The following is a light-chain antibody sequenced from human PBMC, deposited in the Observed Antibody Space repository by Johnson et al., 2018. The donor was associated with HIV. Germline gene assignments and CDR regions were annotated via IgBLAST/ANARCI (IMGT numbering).Light chain of an antibody. CDR1: SSNIGNNY. Sequence: HSVLTQPPSVSAAPGQKVTISCSGSSSNIGNNYVSWYQQLPGTAPKLLIYDNNKRPSGIPDRFSGSKSGTSATLVIPGLQPGDEADYYCGTWDSSLSAAGVFGTGTKVTVL. CDR3: GTWDSSLSAAGV. V-gene: IGLV1-51*01. J-gene: IGLJ1*01. CDR2: DNN.